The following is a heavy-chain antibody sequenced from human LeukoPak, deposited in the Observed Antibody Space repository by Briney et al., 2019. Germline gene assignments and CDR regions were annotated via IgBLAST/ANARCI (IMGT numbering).Heavy chain of an antibody. D-gene: IGHD5-18*01. V-gene: IGHV3-30*09. J-gene: IGHJ3*02. CDR1: GFIFSSFE. CDR3: ARVAKATHSYAYGDDAFDI. CDR2: ISYDGSNK. Sequence: GGSLRLSCAASGFIFSSFEMTWVRQAPGKGLEWVALISYDGSNKYYADSVKGRFALSRDNSKNTLYLQMSSLRAEDTAVYYCARVAKATHSYAYGDDAFDIWGQGTMVTVSS.